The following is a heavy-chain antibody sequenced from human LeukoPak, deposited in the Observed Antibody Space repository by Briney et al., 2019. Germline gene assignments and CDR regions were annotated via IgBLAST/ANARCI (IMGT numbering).Heavy chain of an antibody. CDR3: ARDLNWETY. V-gene: IGHV3-7*01. CDR2: IKTDGSQI. D-gene: IGHD1-1*01. Sequence: GGSLRLSCAVSGFTFSSYVMSWVRQAPGKGLEWVANIKTDGSQIYYVDSVKGRFTIPRDNAKNSLYLQMNSLRAEDTAVYYCARDLNWETYWGQGTLVTVSS. CDR1: GFTFSSYV. J-gene: IGHJ4*02.